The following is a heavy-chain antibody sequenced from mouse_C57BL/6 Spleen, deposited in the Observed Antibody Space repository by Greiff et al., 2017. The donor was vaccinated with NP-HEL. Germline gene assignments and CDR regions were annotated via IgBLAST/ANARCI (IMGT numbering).Heavy chain of an antibody. CDR2: INPNNGGT. V-gene: IGHV1-18*01. D-gene: IGHD1-1*02. Sequence: EVQLQQSGPELVKPGASVKISCKASGYTFTDYNMDWVKQSPGKSLEWIGDINPNNGGTNYNQKFKGKATLTVDKSSSTAYMELRSLTSADSAVYYCAGAYGYFGYWGKGTTLTVAS. J-gene: IGHJ2*01. CDR1: GYTFTDYN. CDR3: AGAYGYFGY.